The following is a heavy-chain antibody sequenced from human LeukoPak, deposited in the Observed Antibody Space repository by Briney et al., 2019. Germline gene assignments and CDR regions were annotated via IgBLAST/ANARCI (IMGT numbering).Heavy chain of an antibody. Sequence: GGSLRLSCAASGFTFSSYSMNWVRQAPGKGLEWVSSISSSSSYIYYADSVKGRFTISRDNAKNSLYLQMNSLRAEDTAVYYCARANSSSWYIYPYYYYMDVWGKGTTVTVSS. CDR2: ISSSSSYI. CDR3: ARANSSSWYIYPYYYYMDV. V-gene: IGHV3-21*01. D-gene: IGHD6-13*01. CDR1: GFTFSSYS. J-gene: IGHJ6*03.